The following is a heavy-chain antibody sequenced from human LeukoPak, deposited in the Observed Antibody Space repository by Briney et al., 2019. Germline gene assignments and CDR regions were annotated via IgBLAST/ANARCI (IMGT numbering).Heavy chain of an antibody. V-gene: IGHV3-30*03. Sequence: PGGSLRLSCAASGFTFSSYSMNWVRQAPGKGLEWVAVISYDGDNKYYADSVKGRSTISRDSSKNTLYLQMHSLKSEDTAVYYCARDLASGWYFFDYWGQGTLVTVSS. J-gene: IGHJ4*02. CDR3: ARDLASGWYFFDY. CDR1: GFTFSSYS. D-gene: IGHD6-19*01. CDR2: ISYDGDNK.